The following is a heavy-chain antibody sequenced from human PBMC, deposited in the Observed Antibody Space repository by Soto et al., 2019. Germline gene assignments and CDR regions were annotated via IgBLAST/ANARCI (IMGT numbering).Heavy chain of an antibody. D-gene: IGHD5-18*01. J-gene: IGHJ6*02. V-gene: IGHV3-74*01. CDR1: GFNFSSYW. Sequence: GALRLSFAASGFNFSSYWMHLVRQAPGKGLVWVSRINSDGSSTSYADSVKGRFTISRDNAKNTLYLQMNSLRAEDTAVYYCASTPVQLWGVGMDVWGQGTTVTVSS. CDR2: INSDGSST. CDR3: ASTPVQLWGVGMDV.